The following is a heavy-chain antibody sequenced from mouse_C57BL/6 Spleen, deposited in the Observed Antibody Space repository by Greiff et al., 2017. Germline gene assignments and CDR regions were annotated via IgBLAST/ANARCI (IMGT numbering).Heavy chain of an antibody. CDR2: IYPRSGNT. CDR1: GYTFTSYG. Sequence: QVQLQQSGAELARPGASVKLSCKASGYTFTSYGISWVKQRTGQGLEWIGEIYPRSGNTYYNEKFKGKATLTADKSSSTAYMELRSLTSEDSAVYFCARRGSYYGSSGSFDYWGQGTTLTVSS. D-gene: IGHD1-1*01. CDR3: ARRGSYYGSSGSFDY. V-gene: IGHV1-81*01. J-gene: IGHJ2*01.